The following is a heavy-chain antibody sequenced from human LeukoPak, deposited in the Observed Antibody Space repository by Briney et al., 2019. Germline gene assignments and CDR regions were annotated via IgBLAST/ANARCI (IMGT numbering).Heavy chain of an antibody. D-gene: IGHD2-8*01. Sequence: ASVKVSCKASGYTFTSYYMHWVRQAPGQGLEWMGIINPSGGSTSYAQKFQGRVTMTTDTSTSTAYMELRSLRSDDTAVYYCARGKGVLHNWFDPWGQGTLVTVSS. CDR2: INPSGGST. V-gene: IGHV1-46*01. CDR1: GYTFTSYY. CDR3: ARGKGVLHNWFDP. J-gene: IGHJ5*02.